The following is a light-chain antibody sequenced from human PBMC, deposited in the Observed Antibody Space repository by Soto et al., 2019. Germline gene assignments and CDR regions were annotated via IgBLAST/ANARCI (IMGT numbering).Light chain of an antibody. V-gene: IGLV2-11*01. Sequence: QSALTQPRSVSGSPGQSVTISCTGTSSDVGRSDYVSWYQQHPGKAPKVMIYDVNKRPSGVPDRFSGSKSGNTASLTISGLQAEDEADYYCCSYAGSYTYVFGTGTKVTVL. J-gene: IGLJ1*01. CDR1: SSDVGRSDY. CDR3: CSYAGSYTYV. CDR2: DVN.